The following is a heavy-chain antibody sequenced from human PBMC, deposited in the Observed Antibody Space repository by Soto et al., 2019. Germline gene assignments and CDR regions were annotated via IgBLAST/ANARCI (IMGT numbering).Heavy chain of an antibody. CDR3: ARGGYRCSGGSCYSIIYYYYYCMDV. J-gene: IGHJ6*03. V-gene: IGHV4-34*01. Sequence: SETLSLTCAVYGGSFSGYYWSWIRQPPGKGLEWIGEINHSGSTNYNPSLKSRVTISVDTSKNQFSLKLSSVTAADTAVYYCARGGYRCSGGSCYSIIYYYYYCMDVWGKGTTVTVSS. CDR2: INHSGST. CDR1: GGSFSGYY. D-gene: IGHD2-15*01.